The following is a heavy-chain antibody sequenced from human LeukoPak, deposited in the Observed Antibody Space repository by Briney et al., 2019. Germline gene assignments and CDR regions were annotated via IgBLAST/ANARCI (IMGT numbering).Heavy chain of an antibody. CDR1: GYTFTSYA. CDR2: INTNTGNP. CDR3: ASGGRGEEQQLADY. J-gene: IGHJ4*02. Sequence: ASVKVSCKASGYTFTSYAMNWVRQAPGQGLEWMGWINTNTGNPTYAQGFTGRFVFSLDTSVSTAYLQISSLKAEDTAVYYCASGGRGEEQQLADYWGQGTLVTVSS. V-gene: IGHV7-4-1*02. D-gene: IGHD6-13*01.